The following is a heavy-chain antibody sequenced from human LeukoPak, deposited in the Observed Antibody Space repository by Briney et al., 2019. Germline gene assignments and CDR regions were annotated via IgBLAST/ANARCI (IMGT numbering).Heavy chain of an antibody. CDR3: ARRIATGGTTIGY. CDR2: ISAYNGNT. CDR1: GYTFTSYG. Sequence: ASVKVSCKASGYTFTSYGISWVRQAPGQGLEWMGWISAYNGNTNYAQKLQGRVTMTTDTSSSTAYTELRSLRSEDTAVYYCARRIATGGTTIGYWGQGTLVTVSS. V-gene: IGHV1-18*01. D-gene: IGHD6-13*01. J-gene: IGHJ4*02.